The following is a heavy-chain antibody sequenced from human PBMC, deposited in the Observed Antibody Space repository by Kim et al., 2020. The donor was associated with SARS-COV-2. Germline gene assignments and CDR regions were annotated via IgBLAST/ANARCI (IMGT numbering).Heavy chain of an antibody. V-gene: IGHV3-30*02. CDR3: TKSIRNNNGYFDY. J-gene: IGHJ4*02. Sequence: AEAVKSRFTSPRDNSKNTFYLQMNSLRAEDTAVYCCTKSIRNNNGYFDYWGQKTLVTVSS. D-gene: IGHD1-20*01.